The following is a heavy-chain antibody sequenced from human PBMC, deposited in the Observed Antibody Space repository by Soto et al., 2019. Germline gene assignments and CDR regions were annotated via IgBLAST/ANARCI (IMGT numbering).Heavy chain of an antibody. CDR1: GFTFSSYS. CDR2: ISSSSSTI. V-gene: IGHV3-48*02. Sequence: EVQLVESGGGLVQPGGSLRLSCAASGFTFSSYSMNWVRQAPGKGLEWVSYISSSSSTIYYADSVKGRFTISRDNAKNSLYLQMNSLRDEDTAVYYFARGLYYYDSRGYWGYWGQGTLVTVSS. D-gene: IGHD3-22*01. J-gene: IGHJ4*02. CDR3: ARGLYYYDSRGYWGY.